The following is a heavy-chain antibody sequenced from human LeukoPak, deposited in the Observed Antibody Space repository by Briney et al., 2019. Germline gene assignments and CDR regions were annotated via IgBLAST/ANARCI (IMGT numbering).Heavy chain of an antibody. CDR3: AKVGNQLDIDY. V-gene: IGHV3-7*01. CDR2: IKQDGSEK. J-gene: IGHJ4*02. D-gene: IGHD1-14*01. Sequence: GGSLRLSCAASGFTFSSYWMTWVRQAPGKGLEWVANIKQDGSEKYYVDSVKGRFTISRDNAKSSLYLQMDSLRAEDTAVYYCAKVGNQLDIDYWGQGTLVTVSS. CDR1: GFTFSSYW.